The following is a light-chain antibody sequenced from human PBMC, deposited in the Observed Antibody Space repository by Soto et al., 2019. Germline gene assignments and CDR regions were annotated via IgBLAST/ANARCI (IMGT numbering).Light chain of an antibody. CDR2: GAS. CDR3: HQYGRSPWT. V-gene: IGKV3-20*01. J-gene: IGKJ1*01. Sequence: EIVLTQSPSTLSRSTGERATXSCRASQSVSTNKLAWYQQKPGQAPRLLIYGASSRATGIPDRFSDSGSGTDFTLTISTLEPEDFAVYYSHQYGRSPWTFGQGTKVDI. CDR1: QSVSTNK.